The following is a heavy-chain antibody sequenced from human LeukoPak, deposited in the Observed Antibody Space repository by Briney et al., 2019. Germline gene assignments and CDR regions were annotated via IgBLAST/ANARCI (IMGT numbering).Heavy chain of an antibody. CDR3: ARDCSGGTCSSFWFDP. D-gene: IGHD2-15*01. J-gene: IGHJ5*02. CDR2: ITAYNGNT. V-gene: IGHV1-18*01. CDR1: GYTFRNYP. Sequence: GASLKVPCKASGYTFRNYPITWVRQAPGQGLEWMGWITAYNGNTNYAQKFQGRVTMTTDTSTTTAYMELRNLKSDDTAVYYCARDCSGGTCSSFWFDPWGQGTLVTVSS.